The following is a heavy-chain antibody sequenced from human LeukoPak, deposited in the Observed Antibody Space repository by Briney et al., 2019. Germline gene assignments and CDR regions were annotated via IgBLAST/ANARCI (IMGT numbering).Heavy chain of an antibody. J-gene: IGHJ4*02. D-gene: IGHD3-22*01. Sequence: PGGSLRLSCAASGFTVSSNYMSWVRQAPGKGLEWVSVIYSGGSTYYADSVKGRFTISRDNSKNTLYLQMNSLRAEDTAVYYCARDPSLVGYYYDSSAGYWGQGTLVTVSS. V-gene: IGHV3-53*01. CDR2: IYSGGST. CDR1: GFTVSSNY. CDR3: ARDPSLVGYYYDSSAGY.